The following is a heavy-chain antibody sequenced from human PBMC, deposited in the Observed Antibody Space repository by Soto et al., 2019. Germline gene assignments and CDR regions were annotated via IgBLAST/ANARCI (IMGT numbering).Heavy chain of an antibody. CDR3: ARGGDSSSSAVYYYYMDV. Sequence: GASVKVSCKASGGTFSSYTISWVRQAPGQGLEWMGRIIPILGIANYAQKFQGRVTITADKSTSTAYMELSSLRSEDTAVYYCARGGDSSSSAVYYYYMDVWGKGTTVTVSS. CDR1: GGTFSSYT. V-gene: IGHV1-69*02. CDR2: IIPILGIA. D-gene: IGHD6-6*01. J-gene: IGHJ6*03.